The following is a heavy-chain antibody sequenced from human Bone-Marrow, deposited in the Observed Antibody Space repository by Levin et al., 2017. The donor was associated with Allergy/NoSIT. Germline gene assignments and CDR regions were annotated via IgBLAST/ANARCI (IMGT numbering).Heavy chain of an antibody. D-gene: IGHD2-15*01. CDR2: IWYDGSNK. Sequence: AGGSLRLSCAASGFTFSSYGMHWVRQAPGKGLEWVAVIWYDGSNKYYADSVKGRFTISRDNSKNTLYLQMNSLRAEDTAVYYCARGGGGGSCDYFDYWGQGTLVTVSS. CDR3: ARGGGGGSCDYFDY. V-gene: IGHV3-33*01. J-gene: IGHJ4*02. CDR1: GFTFSSYG.